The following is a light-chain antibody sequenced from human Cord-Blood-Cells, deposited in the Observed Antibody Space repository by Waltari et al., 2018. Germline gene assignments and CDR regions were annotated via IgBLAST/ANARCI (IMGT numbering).Light chain of an antibody. Sequence: QSALTQPASVSGSPGQSITISCTGTSSDVGSYNLVSWYQQHPGKAPKLMIYVGSKPPSGFSNRFSGSKSGNTASLTISGLQAEDEADYYCCSYAGSSTYVFGTGTKVTVL. CDR2: VGS. CDR1: SSDVGSYNL. J-gene: IGLJ1*01. V-gene: IGLV2-23*01. CDR3: CSYAGSSTYV.